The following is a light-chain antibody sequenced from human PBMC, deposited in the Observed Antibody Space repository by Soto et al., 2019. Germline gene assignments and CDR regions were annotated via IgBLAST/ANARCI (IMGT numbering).Light chain of an antibody. Sequence: EIVMTQSPATLSVSPGERATLSCRASQSVSSNLAWYQQRLGQAPRLLIYGASTRATGVPTRFTGSGSGTEFTLIISRLQPEDFALYYCQQYNNWPPITFGQGTRLEIK. J-gene: IGKJ5*01. V-gene: IGKV3-15*01. CDR1: QSVSSN. CDR3: QQYNNWPPIT. CDR2: GAS.